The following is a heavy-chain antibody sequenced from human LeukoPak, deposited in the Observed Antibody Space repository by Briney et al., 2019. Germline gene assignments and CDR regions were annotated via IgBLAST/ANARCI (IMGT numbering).Heavy chain of an antibody. V-gene: IGHV3-9*01. CDR2: ISWNSGSI. J-gene: IGHJ3*02. CDR3: AKEGYSSFAFDI. CDR1: GFTFDNYA. D-gene: IGHD6-19*01. Sequence: GGSLTLSCTASGFTFDNYAMHWVRQAPGKGLEWVSGISWNSGSIGYADSVKGRFTLSRDNAKNSLYLQMTSLRAENTVLYYCAKEGYSSFAFDIWGQGEMGTASS.